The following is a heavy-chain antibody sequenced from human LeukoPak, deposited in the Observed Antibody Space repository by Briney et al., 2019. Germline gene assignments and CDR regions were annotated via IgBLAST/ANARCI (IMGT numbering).Heavy chain of an antibody. Sequence: SETLSLTCAVYGGSFSGYYWSWIRQPPGKGLEWIGEINHSGSTNYNPSLKSRVTISVDTSKNQFSLKLSSVTAADTAVYYCARSARNYDYVWGSYRYSDWFDPWAQGTLVTVSS. J-gene: IGHJ5*02. CDR3: ARSARNYDYVWGSYRYSDWFDP. D-gene: IGHD3-16*02. CDR2: INHSGST. V-gene: IGHV4-34*01. CDR1: GGSFSGYY.